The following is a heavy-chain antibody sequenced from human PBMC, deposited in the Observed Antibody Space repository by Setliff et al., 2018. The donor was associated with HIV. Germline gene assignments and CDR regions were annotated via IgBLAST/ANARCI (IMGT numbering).Heavy chain of an antibody. D-gene: IGHD5-12*01. CDR1: GYSINSGYY. CDR3: ARHRDPPGTRWIFYYYYMDL. CDR2: IYHSGST. Sequence: PSETLSLTCAVSGYSINSGYYWGWIRQPPGKGLEWIGTIYHSGSTSYNPSLSSRLTISVDTSKSHVSLRLSSVTAADTGVYCCARHRDPPGTRWIFYYYYMDLWGEGTTVTVSS. J-gene: IGHJ6*03. V-gene: IGHV4-38-2*01.